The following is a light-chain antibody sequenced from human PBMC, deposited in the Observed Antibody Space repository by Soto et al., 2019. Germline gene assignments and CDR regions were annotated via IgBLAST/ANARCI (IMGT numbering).Light chain of an antibody. V-gene: IGKV3-15*01. Sequence: ITQSPATLSGSLGDRATLTCRASQRVSSSLAWYQQKPGQAPKLLLYRASTRATGVPARFSGSGSGTQFTLTISSLQSEDFAVYYCQHYNSLSETFGQGTKVDIK. J-gene: IGKJ1*01. CDR1: QRVSSS. CDR2: RAS. CDR3: QHYNSLSET.